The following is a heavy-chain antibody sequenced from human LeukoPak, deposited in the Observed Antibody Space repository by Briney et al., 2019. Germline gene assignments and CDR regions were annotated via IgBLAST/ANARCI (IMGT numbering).Heavy chain of an antibody. V-gene: IGHV3-11*01. Sequence: GGSLRLSCAASGFTFSDYYMSWIRQAPGKGLEWVSYISSSGSTIYYADSVKGRFTIPRDNAKNSLYLQMNSLRAEDTAVYYCARDFPDCSSTSCYTNDAFDIWGQGTMVTVSS. CDR2: ISSSGSTI. CDR3: ARDFPDCSSTSCYTNDAFDI. CDR1: GFTFSDYY. D-gene: IGHD2-2*02. J-gene: IGHJ3*02.